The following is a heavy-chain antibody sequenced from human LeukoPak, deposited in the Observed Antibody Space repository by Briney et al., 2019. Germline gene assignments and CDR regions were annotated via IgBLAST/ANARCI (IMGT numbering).Heavy chain of an antibody. CDR1: GFTFSSYW. CDR2: INSDGSRT. V-gene: IGHV3-74*01. CDR3: ASNLGELSLAAFGY. J-gene: IGHJ4*02. Sequence: GGSLRLSCAASGFTFSSYWMHWVRQAPGKGLVWVSRINSDGSRTNCADSVKGRFTISRDNAKNTLYLQMNSLRAEDTAVYYCASNLGELSLAAFGYWGQGTLVTVSS. D-gene: IGHD3-16*02.